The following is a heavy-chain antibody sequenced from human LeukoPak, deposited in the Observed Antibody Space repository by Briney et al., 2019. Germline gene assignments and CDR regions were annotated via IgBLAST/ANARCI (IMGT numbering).Heavy chain of an antibody. D-gene: IGHD3-9*01. CDR1: GYTFTSYG. J-gene: IGHJ4*02. CDR2: ISAYNGNT. V-gene: IGHV1-18*01. Sequence: GASVKVSCKASGYTFTSYGISWVRQAPGQGLEWMGWISAYNGNTNYAQKLQGRVTMTTDTSTSTAYMELRSLRSDDTAVYYCARQAFDWLLPSVDYFDYWGQGTLVTVSS. CDR3: ARQAFDWLLPSVDYFDY.